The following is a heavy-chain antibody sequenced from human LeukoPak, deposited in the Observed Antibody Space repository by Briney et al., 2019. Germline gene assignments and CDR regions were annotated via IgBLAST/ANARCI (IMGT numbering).Heavy chain of an antibody. CDR3: ARDFELSH. V-gene: IGHV3-33*01. J-gene: IGHJ4*02. CDR1: GFTFSSYG. CDR2: IWYDGGSK. D-gene: IGHD3-16*02. Sequence: PGRSLRLSCAASGFTFSSYGMHWVRQAPGKGLEWVALIWYDGGSKHYADSVRGRFTISRDNSKNTLYLQMNSLRAEDTAVYYCARDFELSHWGQGTLVTVSS.